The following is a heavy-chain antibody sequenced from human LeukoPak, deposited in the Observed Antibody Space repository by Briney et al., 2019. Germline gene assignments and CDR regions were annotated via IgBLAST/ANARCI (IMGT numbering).Heavy chain of an antibody. Sequence: GASVKVSCKVSGGTFSSYAISWVRQAPGQGLEWMGGIIPIFGTANYAQKFQGRVTITADESTSTAYMELSSLRSEDTAVYYCARDPGSGSYSFDYWGQGTLVTVSS. CDR1: GGTFSSYA. V-gene: IGHV1-69*13. D-gene: IGHD3-10*01. J-gene: IGHJ4*02. CDR2: IIPIFGTA. CDR3: ARDPGSGSYSFDY.